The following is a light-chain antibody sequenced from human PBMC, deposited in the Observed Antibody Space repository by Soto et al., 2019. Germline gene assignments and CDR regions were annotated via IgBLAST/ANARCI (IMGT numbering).Light chain of an antibody. J-gene: IGKJ2*01. CDR1: QSVSRN. CDR2: GAS. V-gene: IGKV3-15*01. CDR3: QQYNNWPPRYT. Sequence: EIVMTQSPATLSVSPGERATISCRASQSVSRNLAWYRQKPGQAPRLLIYGASTRATGIPARFSGSGSGTEFTLTISSLQSEDFAVYYCQQYNNWPPRYTFGQGTKLEIK.